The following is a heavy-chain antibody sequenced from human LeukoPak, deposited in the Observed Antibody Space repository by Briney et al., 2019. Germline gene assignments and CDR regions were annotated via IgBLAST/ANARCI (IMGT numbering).Heavy chain of an antibody. CDR3: AREDYDDSVYSPLDF. J-gene: IGHJ4*02. V-gene: IGHV1-69*13. Sequence: SVKVSCKASGGSFSSSSIGWVRQAPGQGLEWMGGNIPVFGTPSYAQSFQGRVTITADDSTKTAYMELHSLRSGDTAIYYCAREDYDDSVYSPLDFWGQGALVTVSS. CDR2: NIPVFGTP. CDR1: GGSFSSSS. D-gene: IGHD5/OR15-5a*01.